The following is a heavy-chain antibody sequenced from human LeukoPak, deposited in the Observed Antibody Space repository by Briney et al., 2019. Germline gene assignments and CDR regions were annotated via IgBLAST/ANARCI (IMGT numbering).Heavy chain of an antibody. D-gene: IGHD5-24*01. J-gene: IGHJ5*02. V-gene: IGHV4-4*07. CDR2: IYAPGST. CDR1: GESTTSYY. Sequence: SETLSLTCSVSGESTTSYYWSWIRQSAGKGLEWIGRIYAPGSTNYNPSLKSRVTISVDTSKNQFSLKLSSVTAADTAVYYCARDPNGRDGYSGWFDPWGQGTLVTVSS. CDR3: ARDPNGRDGYSGWFDP.